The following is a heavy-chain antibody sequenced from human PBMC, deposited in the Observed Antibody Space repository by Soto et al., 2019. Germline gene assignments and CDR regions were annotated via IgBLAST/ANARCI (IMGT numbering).Heavy chain of an antibody. CDR2: IKQDGSEK. J-gene: IGHJ6*03. V-gene: IGHV3-7*01. CDR1: GFTFSSYW. CDR3: ARETTVTTTPFYYYYYYMDV. Sequence: PGGSLRLSFAASGFTFSSYWMSWVRQAQGKGLEWVANIKQDGSEKYYVDSVKGRFTISRDSAKNSLYLQMNSLRAEDTAVYYCARETTVTTTPFYYYYYYMDVWGKGTTVTVS. D-gene: IGHD4-4*01.